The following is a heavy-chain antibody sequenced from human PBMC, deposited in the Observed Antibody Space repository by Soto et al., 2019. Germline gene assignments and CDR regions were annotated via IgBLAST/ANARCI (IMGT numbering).Heavy chain of an antibody. CDR3: TTDSYITSIIVRFDY. CDR2: VKSKTDGGTT. CDR1: GFTFSNAW. J-gene: IGHJ4*01. D-gene: IGHD3-22*01. V-gene: IGHV3-15*07. Sequence: PGGSLRLSCAASGFTFSNAWINWVRQAPGKGLEWVGRVKSKTDGGTTDFAAPVKGRFAISRDDSKNMVYLEMNSLKTKDTGIYYCTTDSYITSIIVRFDYWGHGTLVTVSS.